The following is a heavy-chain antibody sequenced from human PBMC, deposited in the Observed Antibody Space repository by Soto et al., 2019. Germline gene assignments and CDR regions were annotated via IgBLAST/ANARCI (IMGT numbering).Heavy chain of an antibody. V-gene: IGHV4-4*02. CDR2: IYHSGST. CDR3: ARVLSDADFDF. CDR1: SGSISSNNW. Sequence: SETLSLTCAVSSGSISSNNWWSWVRQPPGKGLEWIGEIYHSGSTNYNPSLKSRVTISVDKSKNQFSLKLSSVTAADTAVYYCARVLSDADFDFWGQGTMVTVSS. J-gene: IGHJ3*01. D-gene: IGHD2-8*01.